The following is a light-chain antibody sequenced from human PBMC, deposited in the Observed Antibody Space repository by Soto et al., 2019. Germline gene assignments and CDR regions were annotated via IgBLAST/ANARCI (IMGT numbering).Light chain of an antibody. CDR2: GNS. V-gene: IGLV1-40*01. CDR1: SSNFGAGYD. J-gene: IGLJ3*02. CDR3: QSYDSSLSVV. Sequence: QSVLTQPPSVSGAPGQRVTISCTGSSSNFGAGYDVHWYQQLPVTAPKLLIYGNSNRPSGVPDRFSGSKSGTSASLAITGLQAEDEADYYCQSYDSSLSVVFGGGTKLTVL.